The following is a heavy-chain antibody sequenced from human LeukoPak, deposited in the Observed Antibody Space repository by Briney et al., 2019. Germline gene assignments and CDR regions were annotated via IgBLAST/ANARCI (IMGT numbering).Heavy chain of an antibody. CDR3: ARAYCGGDCYSRFYYFDY. CDR2: IYSGGST. J-gene: IGHJ4*02. D-gene: IGHD2-21*02. Sequence: GSLRLSCAASGFTVSSNYMSWVRQAPGKGLEWVSVIYSGGSTYYADSVKGRFTISRDNSKNTLYLQMNSLRAEDTAVYYCARAYCGGDCYSRFYYFDYWGQGTLVTVSS. V-gene: IGHV3-53*01. CDR1: GFTVSSNY.